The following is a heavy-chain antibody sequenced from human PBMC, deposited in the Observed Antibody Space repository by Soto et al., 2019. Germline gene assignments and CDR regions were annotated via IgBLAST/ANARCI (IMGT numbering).Heavy chain of an antibody. J-gene: IGHJ6*02. V-gene: IGHV1-69*13. Sequence: ASVKVSCKASGGTFSSYAISWVRQAPGEGLEWMGGIIPIFGTANYAQKFQGGVTITADESTSTAYMELSSLRSEDTAVYYCATGGTTVILKHYYYYYGMDVWGQGTTVTVSS. D-gene: IGHD4-17*01. CDR1: GGTFSSYA. CDR2: IIPIFGTA. CDR3: ATGGTTVILKHYYYYYGMDV.